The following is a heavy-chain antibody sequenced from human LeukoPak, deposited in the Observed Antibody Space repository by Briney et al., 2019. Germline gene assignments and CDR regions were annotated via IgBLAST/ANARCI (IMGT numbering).Heavy chain of an antibody. CDR3: ARTSIFGVVRFDP. J-gene: IGHJ5*02. D-gene: IGHD3-3*02. Sequence: SETLSLTCAVSGGSINSYYWTWIRQPPGKGLEWIGYIYYSGSTNYNPSLKSRVAIAVDTSRNQFSLRLSSVTAADTAVYYCARTSIFGVVRFDPWGQGTLVTVSS. V-gene: IGHV4-59*08. CDR2: IYYSGST. CDR1: GGSINSYY.